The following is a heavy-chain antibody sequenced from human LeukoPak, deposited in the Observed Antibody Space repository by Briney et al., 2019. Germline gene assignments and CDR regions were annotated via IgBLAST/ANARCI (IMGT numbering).Heavy chain of an antibody. CDR2: IFHSGDV. CDR3: ARVVASTSIDS. J-gene: IGHJ4*02. Sequence: KASETLSLTCTVSGGSISRSTYYWGWIRQPPGKGPEWIGSIFHSGDVYYNPSLKSRVTLSVDPSKNRFSLKLTSVTAADTAIYYCARVVASTSIDSWGQGTLVTVSS. CDR1: GGSISRSTYY. D-gene: IGHD2-15*01. V-gene: IGHV4-39*07.